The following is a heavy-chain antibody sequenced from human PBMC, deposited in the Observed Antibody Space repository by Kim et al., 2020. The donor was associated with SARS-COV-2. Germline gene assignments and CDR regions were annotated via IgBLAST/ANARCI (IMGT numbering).Heavy chain of an antibody. Sequence: GGSLRLSCAASGFTFSNAWMSWVRQAPGKGLEWVGRIKSKNDGGTTDYAAPVKGRFTISRDDSKTTLYLQMNSLKTEDTAVYYCTTEPLGSSPYFDYWGQGTLVTVSS. J-gene: IGHJ4*02. CDR3: TTEPLGSSPYFDY. CDR2: IKSKNDGGTT. V-gene: IGHV3-15*01. D-gene: IGHD6-6*01. CDR1: GFTFSNAW.